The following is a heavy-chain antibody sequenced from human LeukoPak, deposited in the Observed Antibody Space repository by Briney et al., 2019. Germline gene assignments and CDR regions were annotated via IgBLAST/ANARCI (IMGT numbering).Heavy chain of an antibody. V-gene: IGHV3-48*04. CDR1: GFTFSSYS. CDR2: ISSSSSTI. CDR3: AREREGELWTIYYYYGMDV. Sequence: GGSLRLSCAASGFTFSSYSMNWVRQAPGKGLEWVSYISSSSSTIYYADSVKGRFTISRDNAKNSLYLQMNSLRAEDTAVYYCAREREGELWTIYYYYGMDVWGQGTTVTVSS. J-gene: IGHJ6*02. D-gene: IGHD3-16*01.